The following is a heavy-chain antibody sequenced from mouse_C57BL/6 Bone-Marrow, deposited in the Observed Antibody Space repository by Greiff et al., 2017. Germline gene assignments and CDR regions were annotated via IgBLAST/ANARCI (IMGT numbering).Heavy chain of an antibody. V-gene: IGHV1-64*01. CDR3: ASCWDYAMDY. CDR2: IHPNSGST. Sequence: QVQLKQPGAELVKPGASVKLSCKASGYTFTSYWMHWVKQRPGQGLEWIGMIHPNSGSTNYNEKFKSKATLTVDKSSSTAYMQLSSLTSEDSAVYYCASCWDYAMDYWGQGTSVTVSS. CDR1: GYTFTSYW. D-gene: IGHD4-1*01. J-gene: IGHJ4*01.